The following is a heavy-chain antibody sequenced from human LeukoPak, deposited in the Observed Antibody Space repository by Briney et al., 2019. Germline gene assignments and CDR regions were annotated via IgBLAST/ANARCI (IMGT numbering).Heavy chain of an antibody. J-gene: IGHJ4*02. CDR3: ARGYSGSYGRFDY. CDR2: IYHSGST. V-gene: IGHV4-59*01. CDR1: GGSISSYY. D-gene: IGHD1-26*01. Sequence: SETLSLTCTVSGGSISSYYWSWIRQPPGKGLEWIGYIYHSGSTSYNPSLKSRVTISVDTSKNQFSLKLSSVTAADTAVYYCARGYSGSYGRFDYWGQGTLVTVSS.